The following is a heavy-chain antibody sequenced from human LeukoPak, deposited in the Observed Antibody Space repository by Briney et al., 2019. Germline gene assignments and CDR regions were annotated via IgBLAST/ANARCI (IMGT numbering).Heavy chain of an antibody. CDR3: AREPPGGSYYFDY. J-gene: IGHJ4*02. V-gene: IGHV3-7*03. D-gene: IGHD1-26*01. CDR2: IKQDGSEK. Sequence: GGSLRLSCAASGFTFTIHWISWVRQAPGKGLEWVANIKQDGSEKYYVDSVKGRFTISRDNAKNSLYLQMNSLRAEDTAVYYCAREPPGGSYYFDYWGQGTLVTVSP. CDR1: GFTFTIHW.